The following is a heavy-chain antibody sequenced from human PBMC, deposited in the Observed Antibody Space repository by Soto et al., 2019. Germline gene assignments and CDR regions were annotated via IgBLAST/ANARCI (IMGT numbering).Heavy chain of an antibody. CDR2: IYYSGST. V-gene: IGHV4-39*01. D-gene: IGHD6-13*01. CDR3: ARHEAAGTSSFYGLDV. J-gene: IGHJ6*02. CDR1: GGSISSSNYY. Sequence: QLQLQESGPGLVKPSETLSLTCTVSGGSISSSNYYWGWIRQFPGKGLEWLGTIYYSGSTYYNPSLKSLVTISVDTSKNQLSLKLSSMTAADTAVYYCARHEAAGTSSFYGLDVWGRGTTVTVSS.